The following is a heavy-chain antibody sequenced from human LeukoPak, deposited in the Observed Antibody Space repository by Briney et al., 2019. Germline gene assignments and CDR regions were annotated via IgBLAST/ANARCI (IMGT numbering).Heavy chain of an antibody. Sequence: PGGSLRLSCAASGFTFSDYYMSWIRQAPANGLEWVSYISSSSSYTNYADSVKGPFTISRDNAKNSLYLQMNSLRAEDTAVYYCARVRHCSGGSCYSHGMDVWGQGTTVTVSS. CDR3: ARVRHCSGGSCYSHGMDV. V-gene: IGHV3-11*05. D-gene: IGHD2-15*01. CDR1: GFTFSDYY. CDR2: ISSSSSYT. J-gene: IGHJ6*02.